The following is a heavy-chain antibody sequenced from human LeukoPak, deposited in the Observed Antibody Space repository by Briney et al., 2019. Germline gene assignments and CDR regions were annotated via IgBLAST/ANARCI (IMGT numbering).Heavy chain of an antibody. D-gene: IGHD6-19*01. Sequence: GGSLRLSCAAAGFTFSSFSMNWVRQAPGKGLEWVSGITGNGATTYYADSVKGRFTISRDNSKNTLYLQLNSMRAEDTAIYYWAKDFAVAAYFDYWGQGTLITVSS. CDR1: GFTFSSFS. CDR2: ITGNGATT. CDR3: AKDFAVAAYFDY. J-gene: IGHJ4*03. V-gene: IGHV3-23*01.